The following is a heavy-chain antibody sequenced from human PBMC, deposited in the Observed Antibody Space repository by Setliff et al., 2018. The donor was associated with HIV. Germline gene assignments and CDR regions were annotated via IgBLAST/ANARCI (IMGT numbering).Heavy chain of an antibody. CDR3: VRAEGYTFRAEFDI. V-gene: IGHV1-2*02. Sequence: ASVKVSCKASGYTFTGYYMHWVRQAPGQGLEWMGWVNPNTGGTVYAQKFQGRVTMTGDTSISTAYMELSSLGFDDTSIYYCVRAEGYTFRAEFDIWGQGTMVTVSS. CDR2: VNPNTGGT. CDR1: GYTFTGYY. J-gene: IGHJ3*02. D-gene: IGHD5-18*01.